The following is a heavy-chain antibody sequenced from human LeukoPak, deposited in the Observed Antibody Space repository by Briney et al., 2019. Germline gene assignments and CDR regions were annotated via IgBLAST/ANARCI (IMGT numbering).Heavy chain of an antibody. CDR3: AREGDYSKGNWFDP. Sequence: HRASVKVSCKASGYTFTSYGISWVRQAPGQGLEWMGWISAYNGNTNYAQKLQGRVTMTTDTSTSTAYMELRSLRSDDTAVYYCAREGDYSKGNWFDPWGQGTLVTVSS. CDR1: GYTFTSYG. V-gene: IGHV1-18*01. D-gene: IGHD4-11*01. J-gene: IGHJ5*02. CDR2: ISAYNGNT.